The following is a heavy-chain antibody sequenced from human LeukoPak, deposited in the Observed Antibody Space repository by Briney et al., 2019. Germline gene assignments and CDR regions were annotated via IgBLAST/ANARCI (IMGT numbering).Heavy chain of an antibody. D-gene: IGHD3-22*01. J-gene: IGHJ4*02. Sequence: GGSLRLSCAASGFTFSSYAMSWVRQAPGKGLEWVSAISGSGGSTYYADSVKGRFTISRDNSKNALYLQMNSLRAEDTAVYYCASLVEIVVPADYWGQGTLVTVSS. V-gene: IGHV3-23*01. CDR3: ASLVEIVVPADY. CDR1: GFTFSSYA. CDR2: ISGSGGST.